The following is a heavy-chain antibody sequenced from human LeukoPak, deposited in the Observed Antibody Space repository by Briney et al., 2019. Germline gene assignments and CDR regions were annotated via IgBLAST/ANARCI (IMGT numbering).Heavy chain of an antibody. V-gene: IGHV3-30-3*01. Sequence: GRSLRLSCAASGFTFSSYAMHWVRQARGKGLEWVAGILHDGSNKYYADSVKGRFTISRDNSKNTLSLQMNSLRADDTAVYYCGRDGDSSGYFYFDNWGQGTLVTGSS. CDR2: ILHDGSNK. J-gene: IGHJ4*02. D-gene: IGHD3-22*01. CDR1: GFTFSSYA. CDR3: GRDGDSSGYFYFDN.